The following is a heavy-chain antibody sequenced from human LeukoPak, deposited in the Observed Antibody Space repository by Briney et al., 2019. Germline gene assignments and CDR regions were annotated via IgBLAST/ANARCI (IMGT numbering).Heavy chain of an antibody. CDR2: INPSGDNT. CDR1: GYTFTNNF. D-gene: IGHD1-14*01. Sequence: ASVKVSCKASGYTFTNNFMHWVRQAPGQGLEWIGIINPSGDNTWYAQKFQGRVTMTRDMATSTVYMELSSLRSEDTAVYYCARRYLYYFDYWGQGTLVTVSS. V-gene: IGHV1-46*01. CDR3: ARRYLYYFDY. J-gene: IGHJ4*02.